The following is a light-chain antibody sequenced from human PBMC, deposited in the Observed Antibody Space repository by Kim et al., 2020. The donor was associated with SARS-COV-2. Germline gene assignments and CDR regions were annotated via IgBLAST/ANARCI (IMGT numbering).Light chain of an antibody. CDR1: SSNIGSNT. V-gene: IGLV1-44*01. CDR3: AAWDDSLNGPV. Sequence: QSVLTQPPSASGTPGQRVTISCSGSSSNIGSNTVNWYQQLPGTAPKLLIYSNNQRPSGAPDRFSGSKSDTSASLAISGLQSEDEADYYCAAWDDSLNGPVFGGGTQLTVL. J-gene: IGLJ3*02. CDR2: SNN.